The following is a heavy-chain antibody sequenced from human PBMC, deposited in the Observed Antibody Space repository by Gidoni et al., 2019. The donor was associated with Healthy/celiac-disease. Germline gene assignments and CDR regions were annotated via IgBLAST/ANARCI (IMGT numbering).Heavy chain of an antibody. CDR1: GGSFSGYY. CDR3: ARVTTYNIAAAGRVNWFDP. V-gene: IGHV4-34*01. J-gene: IGHJ5*02. Sequence: QVQLQQWGAGLLKPSATLSLTCAVYGGSFSGYYWSWIRQPPGKGLEWIGEINHSGSTNYNPSLKSRVTISVDTSKNQFSLKLSSVTAADTAVYYCARVTTYNIAAAGRVNWFDPWGQGTLVTVSS. CDR2: INHSGST. D-gene: IGHD6-13*01.